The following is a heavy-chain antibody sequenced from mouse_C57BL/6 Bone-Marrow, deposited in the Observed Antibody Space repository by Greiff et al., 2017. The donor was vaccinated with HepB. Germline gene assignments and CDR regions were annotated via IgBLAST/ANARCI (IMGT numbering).Heavy chain of an antibody. D-gene: IGHD1-1*01. J-gene: IGHJ2*01. CDR2: INPNNGGT. CDR1: GYTFTDYY. V-gene: IGHV1-26*01. Sequence: EVQLQQSGPELVKPGASVKISCKASGYTFTDYYMNWVKQSHGKSLEWIGDINPNNGGTSYNQKFKGKATLTVDKSSSTAYMELRSLTSEDSAVYYCARGETTVVFDYWGQGTTLTVSS. CDR3: ARGETTVVFDY.